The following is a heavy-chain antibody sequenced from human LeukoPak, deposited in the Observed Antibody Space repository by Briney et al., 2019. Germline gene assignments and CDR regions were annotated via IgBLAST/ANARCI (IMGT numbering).Heavy chain of an antibody. J-gene: IGHJ4*02. CDR3: ARPIDNGSGSYYFPY. CDR2: ISYDGANE. V-gene: IGHV3-30-3*01. Sequence: GGSLRLSCAASGFSFHYYAMHWARQAPGKGLEWVAVISYDGANEYYADSVKGRLTISRDNSKNTLYMEMSSLRPEDTAVYYCARPIDNGSGSYYFPYWGQGTLVTVSS. CDR1: GFSFHYYA. D-gene: IGHD3-10*01.